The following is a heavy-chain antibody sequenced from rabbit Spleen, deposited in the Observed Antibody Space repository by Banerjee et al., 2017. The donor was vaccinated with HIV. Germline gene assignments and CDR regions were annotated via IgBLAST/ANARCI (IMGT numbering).Heavy chain of an antibody. CDR1: GFTISGYW. CDR2: IYPITETT. V-gene: IGHV1S7*01. J-gene: IGHJ4*01. Sequence: QLEESGGRLVQPGGSLTLSCKAFGFTISGYWMNWVRQAPGKGLEWIGIIYPITETTYYANWVNGRFTISSDNAQNTVDLQMNSLTAADTATYFCAREDVGGSVSLWGPGDPGHRL. CDR3: AREDVGGSVSL. D-gene: IGHD1-1*01.